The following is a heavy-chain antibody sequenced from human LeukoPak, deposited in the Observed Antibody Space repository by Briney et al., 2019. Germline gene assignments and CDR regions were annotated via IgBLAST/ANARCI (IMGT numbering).Heavy chain of an antibody. J-gene: IGHJ3*02. CDR3: ARRSDIVVVPAAMRDAFDI. Sequence: GESLKISCKGSGYSFTSYWIGWVRQMPGKGLEWMGIIYPGDSDTRYSPSFQGQVTISADKSISTAYLQWSSLKASDTAMYYCARRSDIVVVPAAMRDAFDIWGQGTMVTVSS. V-gene: IGHV5-51*01. D-gene: IGHD2-2*01. CDR1: GYSFTSYW. CDR2: IYPGDSDT.